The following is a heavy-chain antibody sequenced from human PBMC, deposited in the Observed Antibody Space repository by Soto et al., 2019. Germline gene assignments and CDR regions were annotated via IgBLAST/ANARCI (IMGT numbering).Heavy chain of an antibody. CDR2: ISPYNGNT. Sequence: QVQLVQSGAEVKEPGASVKVSCMASGYSFTSYGLIWLRQAPGQRLEWMGWISPYNGNTNYAQKLQGRVTMTTDTSTNTAYMELRSLRSDDTAVYYCARQFGVNPHFYYWGQGTLVAVSS. J-gene: IGHJ4*02. CDR1: GYSFTSYG. V-gene: IGHV1-18*01. CDR3: ARQFGVNPHFYY. D-gene: IGHD2-8*01.